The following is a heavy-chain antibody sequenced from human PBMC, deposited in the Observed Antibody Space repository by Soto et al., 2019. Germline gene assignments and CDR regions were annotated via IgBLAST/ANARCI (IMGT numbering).Heavy chain of an antibody. CDR3: AKNGCGGDCYSSVAGNWFDP. Sequence: GGSLRLSCVASGFTFSGNVMSSVRQAPGKGLEWISIISGSGGSTYYADSVKGRFTISRDNSNNTLYLQMHSLTAADTAVYYCAKNGCGGDCYSSVAGNWFDPWGQGTLVTVSS. CDR1: GFTFSGNV. V-gene: IGHV3-23*01. J-gene: IGHJ5*02. D-gene: IGHD2-21*02. CDR2: ISGSGGST.